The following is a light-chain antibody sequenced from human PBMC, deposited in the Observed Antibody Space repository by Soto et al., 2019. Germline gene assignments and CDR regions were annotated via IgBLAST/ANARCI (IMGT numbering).Light chain of an antibody. CDR2: DVS. Sequence: QSVLTQPASVSGSPGQSITISCTATSNDVWTYNLVSWYQQHPGKAPRLMIYDVSNRPSGASNRFSGSKSGNTASLTISGLQAEDEADYYCSSFTNTYSYVFGTGTKLTVL. CDR1: SNDVWTYNL. J-gene: IGLJ1*01. V-gene: IGLV2-14*02. CDR3: SSFTNTYSYV.